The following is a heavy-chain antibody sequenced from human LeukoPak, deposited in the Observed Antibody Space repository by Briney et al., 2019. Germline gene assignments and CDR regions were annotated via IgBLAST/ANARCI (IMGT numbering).Heavy chain of an antibody. J-gene: IGHJ3*02. CDR2: IYYSGST. Sequence: PSETLSFTCTVSGGSISSSSYYWGWIRQPPGKGLEWIGSIYYSGSTYYNPSLKSRVTISGDRSKNQFSLNLTSVTAADTAVYYCARDPRVVVTANDAFDIWGQGTMVTVSS. D-gene: IGHD2-21*02. CDR1: GGSISSSSYY. V-gene: IGHV4-39*07. CDR3: ARDPRVVVTANDAFDI.